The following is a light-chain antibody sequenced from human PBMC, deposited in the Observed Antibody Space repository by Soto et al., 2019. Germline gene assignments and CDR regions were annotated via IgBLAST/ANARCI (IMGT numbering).Light chain of an antibody. Sequence: QSVLTQPASVSGSPGQSITIYCTGTSTDVGDSNYVSWYQQHPGKAPKLRIYDVTNRPSGVSIRFSGSKSGNTASLTISGLRPEDEADYYCRSSTTGGPSVFGGGTKLTVL. CDR1: STDVGDSNY. CDR2: DVT. J-gene: IGLJ2*01. V-gene: IGLV2-14*03. CDR3: RSSTTGGPSV.